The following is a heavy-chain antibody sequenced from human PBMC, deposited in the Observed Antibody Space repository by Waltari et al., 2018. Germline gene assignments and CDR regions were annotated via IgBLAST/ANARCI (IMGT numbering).Heavy chain of an antibody. CDR1: GDSVSSNGAA. Sequence: QVQLQQSGPGLVKPWQTLSLTCSLSGDSVSSNGAAWYWIRQSPSRGLEWLGRTYYRSKWYNEYALFVKSRISVNPDTSKNQFSLQLRSVTPEDTAVYYCVRDGELGLDTFDIWGQGTRVTVSS. CDR2: TYYRSKWYN. J-gene: IGHJ3*02. D-gene: IGHD1-7*01. V-gene: IGHV6-1*01. CDR3: VRDGELGLDTFDI.